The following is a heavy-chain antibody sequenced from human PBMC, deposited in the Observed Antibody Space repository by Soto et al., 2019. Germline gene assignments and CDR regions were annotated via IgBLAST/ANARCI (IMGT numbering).Heavy chain of an antibody. J-gene: IGHJ6*02. CDR3: ARNGTYSSSLSQYSGMDV. CDR2: IVPMFGTP. D-gene: IGHD6-6*01. CDR1: GGTFANFI. V-gene: IGHV1-69*01. Sequence: QVQLVQSGAEVKEPGSSVRVSCKASGGTFANFIMNWVRHTPGQGLEWMGGIVPMFGTPTYAEKFKGRVTISATGSTSTAYMELTTLRSEDTAVYYCARNGTYSSSLSQYSGMDVWGQGTTVTVS.